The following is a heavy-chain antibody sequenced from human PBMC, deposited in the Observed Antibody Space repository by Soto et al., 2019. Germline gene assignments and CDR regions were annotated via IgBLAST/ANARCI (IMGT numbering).Heavy chain of an antibody. V-gene: IGHV4-30-2*01. D-gene: IGHD3-16*01. J-gene: IGHJ4*02. CDR3: ARHWGPNRSLDY. Sequence: PSETLSLTCAVSGGSISSGGYSWSWIRQPPGKGLEWIGYIYHSGSTYYNPSLKSRVTISVDTSKNQFSLKLNSVTAADTAVYYCARHWGPNRSLDYWGQGTLVTVSS. CDR2: IYHSGST. CDR1: GGSISSGGYS.